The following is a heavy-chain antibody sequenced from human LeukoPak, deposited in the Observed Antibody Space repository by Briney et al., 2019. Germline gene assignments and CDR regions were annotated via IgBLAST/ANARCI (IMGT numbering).Heavy chain of an antibody. Sequence: PSETLSLTCTVSGYSISSGYYWGWIRQPPGKGLEWIGSIYHSGSTYYNPSLKSRVTISVDTSKNQFSLKLRSVTAADTAVYYCARDLSDNWNPPRANFDYWGQGTLVTVSS. CDR1: GYSISSGYY. CDR3: ARDLSDNWNPPRANFDY. V-gene: IGHV4-38-2*02. CDR2: IYHSGST. D-gene: IGHD1-20*01. J-gene: IGHJ4*02.